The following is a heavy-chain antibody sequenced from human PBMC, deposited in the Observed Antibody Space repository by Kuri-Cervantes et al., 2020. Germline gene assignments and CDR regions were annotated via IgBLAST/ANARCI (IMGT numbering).Heavy chain of an antibody. V-gene: IGHV4-31*03. CDR3: ARDGDYGDYTV. CDR2: IYYSGST. Sequence: LRLSCTVSGGSVSSGSYYWSWICQHPGKGLEWIGYIYYSGSTYYNPSLKSRVTISVDTSKNQFSLKLSSVTAADTAVYYCARDGDYGDYTVWGQGTTVTVSS. CDR1: GGSVSSGSYY. J-gene: IGHJ6*02. D-gene: IGHD4-17*01.